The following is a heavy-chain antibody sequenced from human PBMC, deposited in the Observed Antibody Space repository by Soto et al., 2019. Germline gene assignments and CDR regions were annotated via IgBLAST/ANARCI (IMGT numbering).Heavy chain of an antibody. V-gene: IGHV3-33*08. D-gene: IGHD2-21*02. CDR2: IWYDGSNK. J-gene: IGHJ6*02. Sequence: PGGSLRLSCTTSGFTFNTYGMHWVRQAPGKGLEWVAIIWYDGSNKYYADSVKGRFTISRDNSKNTLYLQMNSLRAEDTALYYCARSDCTGAYCYSWPFNYGVDVWRQGTTVPVSS. CDR3: ARSDCTGAYCYSWPFNYGVDV. CDR1: GFTFNTYG.